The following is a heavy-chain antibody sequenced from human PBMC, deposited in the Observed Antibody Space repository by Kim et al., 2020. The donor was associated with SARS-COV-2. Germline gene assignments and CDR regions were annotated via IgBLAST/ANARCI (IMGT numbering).Heavy chain of an antibody. V-gene: IGHV3-64*01. CDR2: ISSNGGST. CDR1: GFTFSSYA. Sequence: GGSLRLSCAASGFTFSSYAMHWVRQAPGKGLEYVSAISSNGGSTYYANSVKGRFTISRDNSKNTLYLQMGSLRAEYMAVYYCARASHSGSYYPYFDYWGQGTLVTVSS. J-gene: IGHJ4*02. D-gene: IGHD1-26*01. CDR3: ARASHSGSYYPYFDY.